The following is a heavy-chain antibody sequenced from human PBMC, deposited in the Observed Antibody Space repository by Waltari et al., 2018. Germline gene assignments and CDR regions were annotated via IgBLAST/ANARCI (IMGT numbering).Heavy chain of an antibody. J-gene: IGHJ4*02. CDR3: ARSMNYGPDY. CDR2: INPDGRTT. V-gene: IGHV3-74*01. CDR1: ALTFSTYW. Sequence: EGQLVESGGDLVQPGGSLRLSCAASALTFSTYWMHWVRQAPGKGLVGAARINPDGRTTTYADAVRGRFSISRDNAKNTLYLQMNSLTVEDTAVYFCARSMNYGPDYWGRGTLVTVSS. D-gene: IGHD3-10*01.